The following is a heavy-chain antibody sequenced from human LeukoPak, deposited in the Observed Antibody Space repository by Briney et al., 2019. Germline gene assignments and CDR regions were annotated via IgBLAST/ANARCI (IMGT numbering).Heavy chain of an antibody. J-gene: IGHJ4*02. V-gene: IGHV1-18*01. CDR1: GYTFTSYG. CDR3: AREARWDVKYFDN. D-gene: IGHD1-26*01. CDR2: ISVYNGNT. Sequence: ASVKVSCKASGYTFTSYGISWVRQAPGQGLEWMAWISVYNGNTNYAQKFQGRVTVTRDTSMNTAYMELTTLTSDDTAVYYCAREARWDVKYFDNWGQGTLVTVSS.